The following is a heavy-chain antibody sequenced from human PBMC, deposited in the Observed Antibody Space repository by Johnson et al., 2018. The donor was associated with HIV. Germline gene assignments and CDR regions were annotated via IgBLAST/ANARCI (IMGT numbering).Heavy chain of an antibody. CDR2: ISWNSGSI. V-gene: IGHV3-9*01. Sequence: VESGGGLVQPGRSLRLSCAASGFTFDDYAMHWVRQAPGKGLEWVSGISWNSGSIGYADSVKGRFTISRDNAKNTLYLQMNSLRAEDTAVYYCARGVAMIVVWGQGTMVTVSS. CDR1: GFTFDDYA. D-gene: IGHD3-22*01. J-gene: IGHJ3*01. CDR3: ARGVAMIVV.